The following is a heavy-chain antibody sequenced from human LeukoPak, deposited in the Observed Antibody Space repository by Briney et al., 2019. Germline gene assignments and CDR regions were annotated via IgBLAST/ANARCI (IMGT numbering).Heavy chain of an antibody. Sequence: GGSLRLSCAASGFTLSDYYMSWIRQAPGKGLERVSYISSSGSTIYYADSVKDRFTISRDNAKNSLYLQMNSLRAEDTAVYYCARAGGDFWSGYYNFDYWGQGTLVTVSS. CDR2: ISSSGSTI. D-gene: IGHD3-3*01. CDR1: GFTLSDYY. J-gene: IGHJ4*02. CDR3: ARAGGDFWSGYYNFDY. V-gene: IGHV3-11*01.